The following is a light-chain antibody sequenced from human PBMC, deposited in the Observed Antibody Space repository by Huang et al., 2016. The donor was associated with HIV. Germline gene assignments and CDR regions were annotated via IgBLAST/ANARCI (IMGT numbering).Light chain of an antibody. CDR1: QSVSNH. Sequence: EIVMTQSPATLSVSPGERVTLSCRASQSVSNHLAWYQQKPGQAPRLLVYGASTRATGIPARFSGSGSGTDFTLTISSLQSEHFAVYYCQQYNNWPITFGPGTKVDTK. CDR3: QQYNNWPIT. J-gene: IGKJ3*01. CDR2: GAS. V-gene: IGKV3-15*01.